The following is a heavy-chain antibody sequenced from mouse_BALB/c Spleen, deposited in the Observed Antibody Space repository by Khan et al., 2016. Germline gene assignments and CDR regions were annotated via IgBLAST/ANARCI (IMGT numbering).Heavy chain of an antibody. D-gene: IGHD4-1*01. V-gene: IGHV3-2*02. Sequence: EVQLQESGPGLVKPSQSLSLTCTVTGYSITSDYAWNWIRQFPGNKLEWMGYISYSGSTSYNPSLKSRISITRDTSKNQFFLQLHSVTTEDTATYYCARSGPSYFDYWGQGTTLTVSS. CDR2: ISYSGST. CDR3: ARSGPSYFDY. CDR1: GYSITSDYA. J-gene: IGHJ2*01.